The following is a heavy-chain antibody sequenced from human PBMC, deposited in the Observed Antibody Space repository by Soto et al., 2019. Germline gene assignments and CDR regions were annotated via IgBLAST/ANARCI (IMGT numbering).Heavy chain of an antibody. CDR3: AKYYYDSSGRVNWFDP. D-gene: IGHD3-22*01. V-gene: IGHV3-30*18. CDR1: GFSFSSYG. Sequence: QEQLVESGGGVVQPGRSLRLSCAASGFSFSSYGMHWVRQAPGEGLEGVALISYDGSNKYYADSVKGRFTISRDNSKNPLFLQMNSLRAEDTAVYYCAKYYYDSSGRVNWFDPWGQGTLVTVSS. J-gene: IGHJ5*02. CDR2: ISYDGSNK.